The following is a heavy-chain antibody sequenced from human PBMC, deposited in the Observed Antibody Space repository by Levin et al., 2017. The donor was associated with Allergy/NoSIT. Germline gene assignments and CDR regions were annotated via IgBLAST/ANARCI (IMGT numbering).Heavy chain of an antibody. J-gene: IGHJ4*02. CDR3: ARDRLGYSYGYGFSDY. D-gene: IGHD5-18*01. Sequence: TGGSLRLSCAASGFTVSSNYMSWVRQAPGRGLEWVSVIYSGGSTYYADSVKGRFTISRDNSKNTLYLQMNSLRAEDTAVYYCARDRLGYSYGYGFSDYWGQGTLVTVSS. V-gene: IGHV3-53*01. CDR1: GFTVSSNY. CDR2: IYSGGST.